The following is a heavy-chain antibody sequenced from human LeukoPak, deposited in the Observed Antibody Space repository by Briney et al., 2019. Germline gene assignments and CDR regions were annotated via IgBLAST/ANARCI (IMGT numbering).Heavy chain of an antibody. CDR2: INPNSGGT. CDR3: ARAGVVPAANYYYYYYMDV. Sequence: ASVTVSFKASVYTFTFYYMHWVGQAPGKGREWMGWINPNSGGTNYAQKFQGRVTMTRDTSISTAYMELSRLRSDDTAVYYCARAGVVPAANYYYYYYMDVWGKGTTVTVSS. V-gene: IGHV1-2*02. J-gene: IGHJ6*03. CDR1: VYTFTFYY. D-gene: IGHD2-2*01.